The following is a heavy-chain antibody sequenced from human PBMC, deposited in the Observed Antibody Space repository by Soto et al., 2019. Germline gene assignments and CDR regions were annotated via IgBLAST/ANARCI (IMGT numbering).Heavy chain of an antibody. J-gene: IGHJ4*02. D-gene: IGHD3-3*01. CDR2: IWHDGRNK. V-gene: IGHV3-33*07. CDR3: ARDQGITLFGVVKSIMYFFDG. CDR1: AFTVDKFV. Sequence: CLRLSCEVSAFTVDKFVMAWVRQAPGKGLEWVAGIWHDGRNKYYADSVKGRFTISRDNSKNKLYLQMNSLRAEDTAVYYCARDQGITLFGVVKSIMYFFDGWRQGCLGAVAS.